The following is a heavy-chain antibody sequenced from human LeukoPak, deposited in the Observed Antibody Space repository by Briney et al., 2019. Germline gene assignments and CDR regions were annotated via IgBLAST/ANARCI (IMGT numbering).Heavy chain of an antibody. V-gene: IGHV3-15*01. CDR1: GFTFSSAW. CDR3: TTDQSIWNSNLDAFDI. CDR2: IKSKTDGGTT. J-gene: IGHJ3*02. D-gene: IGHD1-7*01. Sequence: GGSLRLSCAASGFTFSSAWMSWVRQAPGKGLEWVGRIKSKTDGGTTDYAAPVKGRFTISRDDSKNTLYLQMNSLKTEDTAVYYCTTDQSIWNSNLDAFDIWGQGTMVTVSS.